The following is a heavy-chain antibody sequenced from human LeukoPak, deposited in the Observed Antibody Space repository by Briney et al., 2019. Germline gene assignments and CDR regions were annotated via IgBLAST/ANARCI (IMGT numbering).Heavy chain of an antibody. J-gene: IGHJ4*02. CDR2: ISSGSIEI. Sequence: GGSLRLSCAASEFTFSSYRMDRVRQAPGKGLEWGASISSGSIEIYYADAVKGRFTISRDNAKNSLYLQMSSLRGEDTAVYYCARGGYSHYDYWGPGTLVTVSS. D-gene: IGHD6-13*01. CDR1: EFTFSSYR. CDR3: ARGGYSHYDY. V-gene: IGHV3-21*01.